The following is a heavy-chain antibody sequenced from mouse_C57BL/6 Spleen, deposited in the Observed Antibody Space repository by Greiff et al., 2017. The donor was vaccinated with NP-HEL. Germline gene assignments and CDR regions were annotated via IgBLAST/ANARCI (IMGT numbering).Heavy chain of an antibody. D-gene: IGHD2-2*01. Sequence: QVQLQQSGPELVKPGASVKISCKASGYAFSSSWMNWVKQRPGKGLEWIGRIYPGDGDNNYNGKFKGKATLTADKSSSTAYMQLSSLTSEDSAVYCCARSWGYDGAWFAYWGQGTLVTVSA. V-gene: IGHV1-82*01. J-gene: IGHJ3*01. CDR1: GYAFSSSW. CDR2: IYPGDGDN. CDR3: ARSWGYDGAWFAY.